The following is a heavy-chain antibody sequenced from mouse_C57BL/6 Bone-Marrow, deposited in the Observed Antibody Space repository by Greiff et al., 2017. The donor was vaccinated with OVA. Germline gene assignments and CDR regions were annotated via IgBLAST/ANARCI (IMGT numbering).Heavy chain of an antibody. J-gene: IGHJ2*01. Sequence: VQLQQSGTVLARPGASVKMSCKTSGYTFTSYWMHWVKQRPGQGLEWIGAIYPGNSDTSYNQKFKGKAKLTAVTSASTAYMELSSLTNEDSAVYYCTSGAYDYDDYFDYWGQGTTLTVSS. V-gene: IGHV1-5*01. CDR1: GYTFTSYW. D-gene: IGHD2-4*01. CDR2: IYPGNSDT. CDR3: TSGAYDYDDYFDY.